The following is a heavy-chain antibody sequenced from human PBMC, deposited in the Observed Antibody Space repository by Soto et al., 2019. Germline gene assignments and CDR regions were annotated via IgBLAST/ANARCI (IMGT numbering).Heavy chain of an antibody. CDR1: GFTFSDHY. Sequence: RASLRLSCLAPGFTFSDHYMTSIRQAPGKGLEWVSYISGSGTTIYYTDSLKGRFTVSRDNAKNSVYLQMNSLRAEDAAVYYCASDVHYYASDYWGQGTLVTVSS. V-gene: IGHV3-11*01. J-gene: IGHJ4*02. D-gene: IGHD3-10*01. CDR3: ASDVHYYASDY. CDR2: ISGSGTTI.